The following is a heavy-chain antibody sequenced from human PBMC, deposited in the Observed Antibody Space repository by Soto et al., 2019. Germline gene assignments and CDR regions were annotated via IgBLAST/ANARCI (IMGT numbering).Heavy chain of an antibody. CDR3: ARGSGYYYWDDY. CDR2: INAGNGNT. Sequence: VASVKVSCKASGYTFTNFGISWVRQAPGQRLEWMGWINAGNGNTKYSQKFQGRVTITRDTSASTAYMELSSLRSEDTAVYYCARGSGYYYWDDYWGQGTLVTVSS. D-gene: IGHD3-22*01. CDR1: GYTFTNFG. J-gene: IGHJ4*02. V-gene: IGHV1-3*01.